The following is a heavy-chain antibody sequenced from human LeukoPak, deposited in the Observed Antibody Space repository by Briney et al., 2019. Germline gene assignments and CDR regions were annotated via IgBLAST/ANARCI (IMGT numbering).Heavy chain of an antibody. V-gene: IGHV1-8*01. Sequence: ASVKVSCKASGYTFTSYDINWVRQATGQGLEWMGWMNPNSGNTGYAQKFQGRVTMTRNTSISTAYMELSSLRSEDTAVYYCAREAVAGTPEYFQHWGQGTLVTVSS. CDR2: MNPNSGNT. CDR3: AREAVAGTPEYFQH. J-gene: IGHJ1*01. CDR1: GYTFTSYD. D-gene: IGHD6-19*01.